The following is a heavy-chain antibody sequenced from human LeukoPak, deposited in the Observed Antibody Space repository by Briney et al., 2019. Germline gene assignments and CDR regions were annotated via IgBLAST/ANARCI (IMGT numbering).Heavy chain of an antibody. D-gene: IGHD3-10*01. CDR1: GGSISSYY. V-gene: IGHV4-34*01. Sequence: SETLSLTCTVSGGSISSYYWSWIRQPPGKGLEWIGEINHSGSTNYNPSLKSRVTISVDTSKNQFSLKLSSVTAADTAVYYCARDALWFGEGYFDYWGQGTLVTVSS. J-gene: IGHJ4*02. CDR2: INHSGST. CDR3: ARDALWFGEGYFDY.